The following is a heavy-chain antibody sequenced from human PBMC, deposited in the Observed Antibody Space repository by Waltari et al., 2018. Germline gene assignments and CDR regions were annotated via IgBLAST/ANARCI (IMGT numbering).Heavy chain of an antibody. Sequence: QVQLVQSGAEVKKPGASVKVSCKVSGYTLTELSMHWVRQAPGKGLEWMGGVEPKDGETTYAQKFQGRVTMTEDTSTDTAYMELGSLRSEDTAVYYCATELYSSSLYVSYGMDVWGQGTTVTVSS. V-gene: IGHV1-24*01. CDR2: VEPKDGET. CDR1: GYTLTELS. J-gene: IGHJ6*02. CDR3: ATELYSSSLYVSYGMDV. D-gene: IGHD6-13*01.